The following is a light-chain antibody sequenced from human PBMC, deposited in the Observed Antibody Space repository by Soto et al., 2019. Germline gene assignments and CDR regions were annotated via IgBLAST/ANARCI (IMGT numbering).Light chain of an antibody. J-gene: IGKJ2*01. Sequence: EIVMTQSPATLSVSPGERATLSCRVSQSVSSNLAWYQQKPGQAPRLLIYGASTRATGIPARFSGSGSGTAFTRTISSLQSEDFAVYYCQQYNNWPQTFGQGTKLEIK. CDR2: GAS. CDR3: QQYNNWPQT. V-gene: IGKV3-15*01. CDR1: QSVSSN.